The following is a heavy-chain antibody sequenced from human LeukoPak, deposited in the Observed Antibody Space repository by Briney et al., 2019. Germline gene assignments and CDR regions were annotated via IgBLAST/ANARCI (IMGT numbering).Heavy chain of an antibody. Sequence: SETLSLTCTVSGGSISSYYWSWIRQPPGKGLEWIGYIYYSGSTNYNPSLKSRVTISVDTSKNHFSLKLSSVTAADTAVYYCARAPPRPYSSNWYDGGGNWFDPWGQGTLVTVSS. CDR1: GGSISSYY. CDR3: ARAPPRPYSSNWYDGGGNWFDP. CDR2: IYYSGST. J-gene: IGHJ5*02. V-gene: IGHV4-59*12. D-gene: IGHD2-2*01.